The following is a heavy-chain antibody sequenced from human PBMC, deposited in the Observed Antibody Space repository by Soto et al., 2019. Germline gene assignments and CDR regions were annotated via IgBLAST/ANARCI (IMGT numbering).Heavy chain of an antibody. V-gene: IGHV3-30*03. J-gene: IGHJ4*02. CDR2: ISYDGSDK. Sequence: QLQLVESGGGVVQPGRSLRLSCAASGFTFSDYGMHWVRQAPGTGLEWVAVISYDGSDKYYADSVKGRFTISRDHSKNRLYLQMHSLRAEDTAVYYCATMERLFDYWGQGTLVTVSS. D-gene: IGHD3-3*01. CDR3: ATMERLFDY. CDR1: GFTFSDYG.